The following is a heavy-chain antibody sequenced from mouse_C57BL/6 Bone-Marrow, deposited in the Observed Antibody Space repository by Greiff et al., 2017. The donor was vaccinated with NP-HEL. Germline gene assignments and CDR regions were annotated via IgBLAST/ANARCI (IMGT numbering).Heavy chain of an antibody. CDR2: IYPGGGYT. Sequence: VKLQQSGAELVRPGTSVKMSCKASGYTFTNYWIGWAKQRPGHGLEWIGDIYPGGGYTNYNEKFKGKATLTADKSSSTAYMQFSSLTSEDSAIYYCARWITTVVEDAMDYWGQGTSVTVSS. D-gene: IGHD1-1*01. V-gene: IGHV1-63*01. CDR1: GYTFTNYW. J-gene: IGHJ4*01. CDR3: ARWITTVVEDAMDY.